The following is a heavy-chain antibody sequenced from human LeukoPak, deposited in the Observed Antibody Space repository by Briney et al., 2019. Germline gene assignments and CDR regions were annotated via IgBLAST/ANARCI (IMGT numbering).Heavy chain of an antibody. CDR2: INHSGST. CDR3: ARVPRPDIVVVPAAYNWFDP. J-gene: IGHJ5*02. Sequence: PSETLSLTCAVYGGSFSGYYWSWIRQPPGKGLEWIGEINHSGSTNYNPSLKSRVTISVDTSKNQFSLKLSSVTAADPAVYYCARVPRPDIVVVPAAYNWFDPWGQGTLVTVSS. V-gene: IGHV4-34*01. CDR1: GGSFSGYY. D-gene: IGHD2-2*01.